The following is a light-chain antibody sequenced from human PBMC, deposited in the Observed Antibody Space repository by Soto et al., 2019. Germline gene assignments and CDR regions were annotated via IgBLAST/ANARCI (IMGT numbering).Light chain of an antibody. J-gene: IGLJ2*01. CDR3: SSYSSTTTF. V-gene: IGLV2-14*01. CDR2: EVS. Sequence: QSALTQPASVSGSPGQSITISCSGISPDFGVSWYQHFPGKAPKLLIFEVSNRPSGVSTRFSGSKSGNMAFLTISGLQSEDEGLYHCSSYSSTTTFFGGGTKVTVL. CDR1: SPDFG.